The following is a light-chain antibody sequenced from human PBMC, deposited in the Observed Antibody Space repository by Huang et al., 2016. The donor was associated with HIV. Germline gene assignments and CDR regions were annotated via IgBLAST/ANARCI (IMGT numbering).Light chain of an antibody. V-gene: IGKV1-NL1*01. CDR2: ATS. J-gene: IGKJ1*01. Sequence: DIQMTQSPSSLSASVGDRVTITCRASQGMSNSVAWYQQRPGKAPKLLLYATSRLETGAPSRCSGSRSGTEYTLTISSLQPEDLATYYCQQYYNNPPWTFGQGTKVEIK. CDR3: QQYYNNPPWT. CDR1: QGMSNS.